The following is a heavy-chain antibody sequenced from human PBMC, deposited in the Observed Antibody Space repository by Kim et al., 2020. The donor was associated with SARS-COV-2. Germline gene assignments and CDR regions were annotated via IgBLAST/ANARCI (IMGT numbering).Heavy chain of an antibody. Sequence: GGSLRLSCAASGFTFSTYAMTWVRQAPGKGLEWVSTIRGGGVERTYYADSVKGRFAISRDNSKNTLFLQMNSLRAEDTAVYYCAKRGESSYDRMHYFDYWGQGTLVTVSS. V-gene: IGHV3-23*01. CDR2: IRGGGVERT. J-gene: IGHJ4*02. CDR3: AKRGESSYDRMHYFDY. CDR1: GFTFSTYA. D-gene: IGHD5-18*01.